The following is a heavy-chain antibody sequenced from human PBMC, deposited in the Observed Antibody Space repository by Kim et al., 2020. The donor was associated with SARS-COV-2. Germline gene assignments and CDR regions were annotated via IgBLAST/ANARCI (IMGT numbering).Heavy chain of an antibody. CDR2: IYYSGST. V-gene: IGHV4-59*01. D-gene: IGHD5-12*01. CDR3: ARAGYNSFWYFDL. CDR1: GGSISSYY. Sequence: SETLSLTCTVSGGSISSYYWSWIRQPPGKGLEWIGYIYYSGSTNYNPSLKSRVTISVDTSKNQFSLKLSSVTAADTAVYYCARAGYNSFWYFDLWGRGTLVTVSS. J-gene: IGHJ2*01.